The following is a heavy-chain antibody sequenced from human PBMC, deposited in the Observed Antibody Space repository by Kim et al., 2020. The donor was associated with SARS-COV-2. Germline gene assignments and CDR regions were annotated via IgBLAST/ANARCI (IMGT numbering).Heavy chain of an antibody. J-gene: IGHJ4*02. Sequence: GGSLRLSCAASGFTFSSYAMSWVRQAPGKGLEWVSAISGSGGSTYYADSVKGRFTISRDNSKNTLYLQMNSLRAEDTAVYYCAKANTMIVVVIPPFDYWGQGTLVTVSS. CDR2: ISGSGGST. D-gene: IGHD3-22*01. CDR3: AKANTMIVVVIPPFDY. CDR1: GFTFSSYA. V-gene: IGHV3-23*01.